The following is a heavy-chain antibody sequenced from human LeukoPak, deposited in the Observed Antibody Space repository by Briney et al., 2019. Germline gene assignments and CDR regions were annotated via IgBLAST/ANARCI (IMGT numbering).Heavy chain of an antibody. Sequence: ASVKVSCKASGGTFSSYAISWVRQAPGQGLEWMGGIIPIFGTANYAQKFQGRVTITTDESTSTAYMELRSLRSDDTAVYYCALYDSSGSDIWGQGTMVTVSS. CDR2: IIPIFGTA. J-gene: IGHJ3*02. CDR1: GGTFSSYA. D-gene: IGHD3-22*01. CDR3: ALYDSSGSDI. V-gene: IGHV1-69*05.